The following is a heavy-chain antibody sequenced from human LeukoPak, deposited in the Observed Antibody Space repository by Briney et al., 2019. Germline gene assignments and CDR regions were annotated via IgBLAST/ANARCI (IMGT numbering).Heavy chain of an antibody. CDR3: ARDVSSNWFDP. V-gene: IGHV4-59*01. D-gene: IGHD1-26*01. J-gene: IGHJ5*02. CDR2: IYYSGST. Sequence: SETLSLTCTVSGGSISSYYWSWIRQPPGKGLEWIGYIYYSGSTNYNPSLKSRVTISVDTSKNQFSLKLSSVTAADTAVYYCARDVSSNWFDPWGQGTPVTVSS. CDR1: GGSISSYY.